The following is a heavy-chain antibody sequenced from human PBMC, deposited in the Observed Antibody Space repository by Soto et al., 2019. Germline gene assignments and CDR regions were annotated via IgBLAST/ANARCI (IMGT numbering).Heavy chain of an antibody. CDR2: ISAYNGNT. CDR1: GYTFTSYG. J-gene: IGHJ6*02. V-gene: IGHV1-18*04. CDR3: ARIDIVVVPAAIGYYYYYGMDV. D-gene: IGHD2-2*02. Sequence: QVQLVQSGAEVKKPGASVKVSCKASGYTFTSYGISWVRQAPGQGLEWMGWISAYNGNTNYAQKLQGRGTMTTDTSTSTAYMELRSLRSDDTAVYYCARIDIVVVPAAIGYYYYYGMDVWGQGTTVTVSS.